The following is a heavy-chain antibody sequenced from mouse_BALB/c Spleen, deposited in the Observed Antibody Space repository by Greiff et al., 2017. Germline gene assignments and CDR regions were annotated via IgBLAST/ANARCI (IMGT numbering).Heavy chain of an antibody. CDR1: GFTFSSFG. V-gene: IGHV5-17*02. Sequence: EVMLVESGGGLVQPGGSRKLSCAASGFTFSSFGMHWVRQSPEKGLEWVAYISSGSSTIYYADTVKGRFTISRDNPKNTLFLQMTSLRSEDTAMYYCARSRYDGGMDYWGQGTTLTVSS. CDR3: ARSRYDGGMDY. D-gene: IGHD2-14*01. CDR2: ISSGSSTI. J-gene: IGHJ2*01.